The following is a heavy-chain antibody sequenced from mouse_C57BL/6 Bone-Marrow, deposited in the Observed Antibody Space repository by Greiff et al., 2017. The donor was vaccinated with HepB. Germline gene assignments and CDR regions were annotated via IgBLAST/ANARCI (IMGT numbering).Heavy chain of an antibody. J-gene: IGHJ4*01. V-gene: IGHV1-42*01. CDR1: GYSFTGYY. Sequence: VQLKESGPELVKPGASVKISCKASGYSFTGYYMNWVKQSPEKSLEWIGEINPSTGGTTYNQKFKAKATLTVDKSSSTAYMQLKSLTSEDSAVYYCARGRNYEGNAMDYWGQGTSVTVSS. D-gene: IGHD1-1*01. CDR3: ARGRNYEGNAMDY. CDR2: INPSTGGT.